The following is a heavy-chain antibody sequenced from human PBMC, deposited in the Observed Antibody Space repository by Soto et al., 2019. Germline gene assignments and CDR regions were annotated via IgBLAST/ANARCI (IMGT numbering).Heavy chain of an antibody. CDR2: ISSSSSYI. V-gene: IGHV3-21*01. Sequence: PGGSLRLSCAASGFTFSSYSMNWVRQAPGKGLEWVSSISSSSSYIYYADSVKGRFTISRDNAKNSLYLQMNSLRAEDTAVYYCAREGAGIVVVITYYYYGMDVWGQGTTVTVSS. J-gene: IGHJ6*02. CDR1: GFTFSSYS. D-gene: IGHD3-22*01. CDR3: AREGAGIVVVITYYYYGMDV.